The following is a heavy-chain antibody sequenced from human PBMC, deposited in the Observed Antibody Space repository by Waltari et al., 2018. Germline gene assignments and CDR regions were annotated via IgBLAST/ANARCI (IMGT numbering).Heavy chain of an antibody. CDR2: ISSSSSYL. V-gene: IGHV3-21*01. J-gene: IGHJ6*02. CDR3: ARGRGSGSYYNPYYYYYGMDV. D-gene: IGHD3-10*01. CDR1: GFTFSSYS. Sequence: EVQLVESGGGLVKPGGSLRLSCAASGFTFSSYSMNWVRQAPGKGLEWVSSISSSSSYLYYADSVKGRFTISRDNAKNSLYLQMNSLRAEDTAVYYCARGRGSGSYYNPYYYYYGMDVWGQGTTVTVSS.